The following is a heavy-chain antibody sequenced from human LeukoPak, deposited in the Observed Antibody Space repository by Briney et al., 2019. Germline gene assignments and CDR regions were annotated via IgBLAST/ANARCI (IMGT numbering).Heavy chain of an antibody. D-gene: IGHD6-13*01. CDR2: INHSGST. CDR1: GGSFSGYY. J-gene: IGHJ6*03. Sequence: SETLSLTCAVYGGSFSGYYWSWIRQPPGKGLEWIGEINHSGSTNYNPSLKSRVTISVDTSKNQFSLKLSSVTAADTAVYYCARLVLHYYYYMDVWGKGTAVTVSS. CDR3: ARLVLHYYYYMDV. V-gene: IGHV4-34*01.